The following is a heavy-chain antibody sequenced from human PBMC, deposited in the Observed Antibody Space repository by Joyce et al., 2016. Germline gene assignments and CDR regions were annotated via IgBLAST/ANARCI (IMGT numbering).Heavy chain of an antibody. J-gene: IGHJ6*02. Sequence: QIQLVQSGAEVKKPGASVKVSCKASGYTFSSYAYSWVRQAPGQGLEWMGWVSAYIGNTKYAEKFQGRVTMTTDTSTSTAYMELKSLRFDDTAVYYCASEISYYDFRTGYFDKYYHAMDVWGQGTTVIVSS. V-gene: IGHV1-18*01. D-gene: IGHD3-3*01. CDR1: GYTFSSYA. CDR2: VSAYIGNT. CDR3: ASEISYYDFRTGYFDKYYHAMDV.